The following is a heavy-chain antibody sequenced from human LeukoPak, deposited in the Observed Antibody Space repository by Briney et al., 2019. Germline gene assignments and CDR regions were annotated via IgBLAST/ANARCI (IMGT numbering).Heavy chain of an antibody. CDR3: AKDPRSYGGHHFDA. V-gene: IGHV3-23*01. CDR1: GFTFRNFA. CDR2: IHGGGERT. Sequence: GGPLRLSCEASGFTFRNFAMGWVRQAPGKGLEWVSAIHGGGERTYYADSVKGRFTISRDNSKNTLYLQLSSLRVEDTAVYYCAKDPRSYGGHHFDAWGQGILVTVSS. D-gene: IGHD4/OR15-4a*01. J-gene: IGHJ4*02.